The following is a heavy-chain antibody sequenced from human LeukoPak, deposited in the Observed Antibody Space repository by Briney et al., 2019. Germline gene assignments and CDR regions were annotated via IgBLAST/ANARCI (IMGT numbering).Heavy chain of an antibody. CDR2: IIPILGIA. CDR3: ASSITMVRGVFDY. Sequence: GASVKVSCKASGGTFSSYAISWVRQAPGQGLEWMGRIIPILGIANYAQKFQGRVTITADKSTSTAYMELSSLRSEDTAVYYCASSITMVRGVFDYWGQGTLVTVSS. V-gene: IGHV1-69*04. J-gene: IGHJ4*02. D-gene: IGHD3-10*01. CDR1: GGTFSSYA.